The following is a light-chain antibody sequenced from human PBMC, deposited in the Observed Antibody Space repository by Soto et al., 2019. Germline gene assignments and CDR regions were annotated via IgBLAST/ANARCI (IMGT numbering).Light chain of an antibody. CDR2: GTS. CDR3: HQYDSSPWT. Sequence: EIVLTQSPGTLSLSPGERATLSCRASQSVSRNYLNWYKQKPGQAPRLLMYGTSTRATGIPDRFSGRVSGTDFTLTISRLEPEDFAVYYCHQYDSSPWTFGQGTKVEIK. J-gene: IGKJ1*01. V-gene: IGKV3-20*01. CDR1: QSVSRNY.